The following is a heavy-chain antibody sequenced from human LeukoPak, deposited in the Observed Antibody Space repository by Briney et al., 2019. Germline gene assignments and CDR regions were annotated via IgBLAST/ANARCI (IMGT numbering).Heavy chain of an antibody. Sequence: VASVKVSCKASGYTFTGYYMHWVRQAPGQGLEWMGIINPSGGSTSYAQKFQGRVTMTRDTSTSTVYMELSSLRSEDTAVYYCARDGGAAAAIFYYFDYWGQGTLVTVSS. CDR3: ARDGGAAAAIFYYFDY. J-gene: IGHJ4*02. CDR2: INPSGGST. D-gene: IGHD2-2*02. V-gene: IGHV1-46*01. CDR1: GYTFTGYY.